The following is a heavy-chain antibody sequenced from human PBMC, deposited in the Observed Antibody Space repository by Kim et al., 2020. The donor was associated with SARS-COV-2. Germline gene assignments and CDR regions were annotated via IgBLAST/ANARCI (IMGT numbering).Heavy chain of an antibody. D-gene: IGHD6-13*01. V-gene: IGHV3-33*01. CDR3: ARGSGAAAGDFDY. J-gene: IGHJ4*02. Sequence: YYADSVKCRFTISRDNSKKTLYLNMDSLRAEDTAVYFCARGSGAAAGDFDYWGQGTLVTVSS.